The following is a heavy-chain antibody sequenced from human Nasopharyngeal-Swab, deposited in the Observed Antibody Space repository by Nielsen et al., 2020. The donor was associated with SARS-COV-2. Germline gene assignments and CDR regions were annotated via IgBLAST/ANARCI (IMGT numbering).Heavy chain of an antibody. CDR1: GYTFTSHA. Sequence: ASVKVSCKASGYTFTSHAMNWVRQAPGQGLEWMGWINTNTGNPTYAQGFTGRFVFSLDTSVSTAYLQISSLKAEDTAVYYCARDRFSYYYDSSGYFDAFDIWGQGTMVTVSS. CDR2: INTNTGNP. V-gene: IGHV7-4-1*02. J-gene: IGHJ3*02. CDR3: ARDRFSYYYDSSGYFDAFDI. D-gene: IGHD3-22*01.